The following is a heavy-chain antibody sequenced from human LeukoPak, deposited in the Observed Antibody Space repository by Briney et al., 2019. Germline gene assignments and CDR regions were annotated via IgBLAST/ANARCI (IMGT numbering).Heavy chain of an antibody. CDR3: AKDAAGPEY. CDR1: GLTFSDYS. D-gene: IGHD6-13*01. Sequence: GGSLRLSCAASGLTFSDYSMTWVRQAPGKGLFWVSGISAGGGSTYYADSVKGRFTISRDNSRNTLYLQMNSLRAEDTAVYYCAKDAAGPEYWGQGTLVTVSS. J-gene: IGHJ4*02. V-gene: IGHV3-23*01. CDR2: ISAGGGST.